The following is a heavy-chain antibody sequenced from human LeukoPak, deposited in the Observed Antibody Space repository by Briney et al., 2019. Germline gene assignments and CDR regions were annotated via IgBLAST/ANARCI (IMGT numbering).Heavy chain of an antibody. CDR2: ISSSSSYI. CDR3: ARDPRMTTVVTIDRYFDY. V-gene: IGHV3-21*01. J-gene: IGHJ4*02. CDR1: GFTFSSYS. D-gene: IGHD4-23*01. Sequence: GGSLRLSCAASGFTFSSYSMNWVRQAPGKGLEWVSSISSSSSYIYYADSVKGRFTISRDNAKNSLYLQMNSLRAEDTAAYYCARDPRMTTVVTIDRYFDYWGQGTLVTVSS.